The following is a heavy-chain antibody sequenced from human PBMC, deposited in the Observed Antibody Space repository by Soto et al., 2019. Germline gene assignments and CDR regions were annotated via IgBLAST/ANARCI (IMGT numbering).Heavy chain of an antibody. J-gene: IGHJ6*02. CDR1: GGSISSSSYY. Sequence: PSETLSLTCTVSGGSISSSSYYWGWIRQPPGKGLEWIGSIYNSGNTYYNPSLKSRVTITVDTAKNKFSMKLSTVTAADTAVYYCARGSGGAVAETGYYGMDVWGQGTTVTVSS. D-gene: IGHD6-19*01. CDR3: ARGSGGAVAETGYYGMDV. V-gene: IGHV4-39*01. CDR2: IYNSGNT.